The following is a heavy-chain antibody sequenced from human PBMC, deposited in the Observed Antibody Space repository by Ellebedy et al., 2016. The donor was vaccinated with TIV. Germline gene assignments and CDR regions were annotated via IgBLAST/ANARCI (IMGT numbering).Heavy chain of an antibody. CDR3: ARNVLIFTFDKWYSDL. V-gene: IGHV4-39*01. Sequence: GSLRLSCTVSGGSLSSYPYYWGWIRQSPGTGLEWIGTVYYSGNTYYNPSLKTRVTISVDTSMNRFSLELNTLTAADTAVYYCARNVLIFTFDKWYSDLWGRGTLVTVSS. CDR1: GGSLSSYPYY. D-gene: IGHD3/OR15-3a*01. CDR2: VYYSGNT. J-gene: IGHJ2*01.